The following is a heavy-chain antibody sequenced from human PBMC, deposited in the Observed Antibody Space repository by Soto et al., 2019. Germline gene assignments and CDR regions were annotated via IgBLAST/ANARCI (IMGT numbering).Heavy chain of an antibody. Sequence: QVQLVQSGAEVKKPGSSVKVSCKASGGTFSSYAISWVRQAPGQGLEWMGGIIPIFGKANYAQKFQGRVTITADESTSTAYMELSSLRSEDTALYYCARWQLTQATSIIVDYYYYGMDVWGQGTTVTVSS. CDR1: GGTFSSYA. CDR3: ARWQLTQATSIIVDYYYYGMDV. CDR2: IIPIFGKA. J-gene: IGHJ6*02. V-gene: IGHV1-69*12. D-gene: IGHD5-12*01.